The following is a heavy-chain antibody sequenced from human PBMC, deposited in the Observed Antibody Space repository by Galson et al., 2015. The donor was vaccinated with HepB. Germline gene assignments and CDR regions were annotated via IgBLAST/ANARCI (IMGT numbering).Heavy chain of an antibody. Sequence: LSLTCAVSGGSISSGGYSWSWIRQPPGKGLEWIGYIYHSGSTYYNPSLKSRVTISVDRSKNQFSLKLSSVTAADTAVYYCARGGGVGFDYWGQGTLVTVSS. CDR3: ARGGGVGFDY. CDR1: GGSISSGGYS. D-gene: IGHD1-26*01. J-gene: IGHJ4*02. CDR2: IYHSGST. V-gene: IGHV4-30-2*01.